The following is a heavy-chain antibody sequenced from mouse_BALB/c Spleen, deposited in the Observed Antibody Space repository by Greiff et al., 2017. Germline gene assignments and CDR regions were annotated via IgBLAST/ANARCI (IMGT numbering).Heavy chain of an antibody. CDR3: ARYRATGYFDY. CDR2: ISSGGGNT. Sequence: EVHLVESGGGLVKPGGSLKLSCAASGFTFSSYTMSWVRQTPEKRLEWVATISSGGGNTYYPDSVKGRFTISRDNAKNNLYLQMSSLRSEDTALYYCARYRATGYFDYWGQGTTLTVSS. D-gene: IGHD3-1*01. J-gene: IGHJ2*01. V-gene: IGHV5-9*03. CDR1: GFTFSSYT.